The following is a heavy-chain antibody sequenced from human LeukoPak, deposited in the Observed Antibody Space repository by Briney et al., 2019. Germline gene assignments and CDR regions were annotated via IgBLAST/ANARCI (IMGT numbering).Heavy chain of an antibody. CDR2: IKQDGSEK. CDR1: GFTFSSYW. Sequence: GGSVRLSCAASGFTFSSYWMSWVRQAPGKGLEWVADIKQDGSEKYYVDSVKGRFTISRDNAKNSLYLQMNSLRAEDTAVYYCARTHSPVVTNPLENWGQGTLVTVSS. CDR3: ARTHSPVVTNPLEN. V-gene: IGHV3-7*01. J-gene: IGHJ4*02. D-gene: IGHD4-23*01.